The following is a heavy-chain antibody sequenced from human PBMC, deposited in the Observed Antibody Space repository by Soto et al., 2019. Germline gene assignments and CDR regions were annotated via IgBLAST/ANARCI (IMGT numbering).Heavy chain of an antibody. CDR2: IKSKTDGVTT. V-gene: IGHV3-15*01. J-gene: IGHJ6*02. CDR3: TTESRLDDDYGMDV. D-gene: IGHD1-1*01. CDR1: GFTLSSAS. Sequence: LILLCAASGFTLSSASVTCVSQAAGKGLECVGRIKSKTDGVTTDYDAPVKGRFNISRDDSNNTLYLQMNSLKTEEKAVYYCTTESRLDDDYGMDVWGQGTTVSVSS.